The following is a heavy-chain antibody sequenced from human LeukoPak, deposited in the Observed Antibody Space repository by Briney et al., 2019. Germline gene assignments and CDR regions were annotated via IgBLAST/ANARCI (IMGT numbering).Heavy chain of an antibody. D-gene: IGHD2-15*01. CDR3: ARAPGYCSGGTCYGDYYYGMDV. Sequence: GGSLRLSCAASGFTVSSNYMSWVRQAPGKGLEWVTVIFSGGSTYYADSVKGRFTISRDNSKNTLYLQMNSLRAEDTAVYYCARAPGYCSGGTCYGDYYYGMDVWGQGTTVTVSS. CDR1: GFTVSSNY. CDR2: IFSGGST. V-gene: IGHV3-66*01. J-gene: IGHJ6*02.